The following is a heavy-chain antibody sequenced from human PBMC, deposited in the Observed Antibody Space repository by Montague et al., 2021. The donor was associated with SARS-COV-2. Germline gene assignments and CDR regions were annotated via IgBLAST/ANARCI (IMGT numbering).Heavy chain of an antibody. V-gene: IGHV4-39*07. CDR3: ARDLRRGFDP. CDR1: GGSISSSSYY. D-gene: IGHD3-10*01. Sequence: SETLSLTCTVSGGSISSSSYYWGWIRQPPGKGLEWIGSIYYSGSTYYNPSLKSRVTISVDTSKNQFSLKLSSMTAADTAVYYCARDLRRGFDPWGQGTLVTVSS. CDR2: IYYSGST. J-gene: IGHJ5*02.